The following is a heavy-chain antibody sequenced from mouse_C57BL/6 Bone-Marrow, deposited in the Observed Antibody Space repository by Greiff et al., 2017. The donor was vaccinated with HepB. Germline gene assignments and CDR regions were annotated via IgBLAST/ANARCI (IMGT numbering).Heavy chain of an antibody. V-gene: IGHV2-9-1*01. CDR2: IWTGGGT. J-gene: IGHJ1*03. Sequence: QVQLQESGPGLVAPSQSLSITCTVSGFSLTSYAISWVRQPPGKGLEWLGVIWTGGGTNYNSAPKSRLSISKDNSKSQVFLKRNSLLTDATARYYWARENIYYYGGSYWYYDVEGTGTAVTVSS. CDR1: GFSLTSYA. D-gene: IGHD1-1*01. CDR3: ARENIYYYGGSYWYYDV.